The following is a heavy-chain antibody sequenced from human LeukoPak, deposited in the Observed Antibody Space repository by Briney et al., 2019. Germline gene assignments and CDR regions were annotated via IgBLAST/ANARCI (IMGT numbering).Heavy chain of an antibody. CDR3: AGPPYSSSWYGDY. D-gene: IGHD6-13*01. Sequence: PGGSLRLSCAASGFTFSSYSMNWVRQAPGKGLEWVSSISSSSSYIYYADSVKGRFTISRDNAKNSLYLQMNSLRAEDTAVYYCAGPPYSSSWYGDYWGQGTLVTVSS. CDR1: GFTFSSYS. J-gene: IGHJ4*02. V-gene: IGHV3-21*01. CDR2: ISSSSSYI.